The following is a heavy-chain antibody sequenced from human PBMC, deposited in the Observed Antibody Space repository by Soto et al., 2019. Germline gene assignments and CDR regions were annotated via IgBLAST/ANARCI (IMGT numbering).Heavy chain of an antibody. J-gene: IGHJ4*02. V-gene: IGHV4-59*01. D-gene: IGHD3-10*01. CDR3: ARKEYYFDY. CDR1: GASISSYY. Sequence: ESLSLACTVSGASISSYYWTWIRQPPGKGLEWIGYISDSGSTNYNPSLKSRVTISVDTSKNQFSLKLSSVNAADTAVYYCARKEYYFDYWGQGTLVTVYS. CDR2: ISDSGST.